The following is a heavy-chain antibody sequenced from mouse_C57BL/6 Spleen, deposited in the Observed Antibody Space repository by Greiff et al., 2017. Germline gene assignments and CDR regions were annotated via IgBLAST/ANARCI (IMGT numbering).Heavy chain of an antibody. V-gene: IGHV1-42*01. D-gene: IGHD1-1*01. CDR1: GYSFTGYY. CDR2: INPSTGGT. Sequence: EVQLQQSGPELVKPGASVKISCKASGYSFTGYYMNWVKQSPGKSLEWIGEINPSTGGTTYNQKFKGKATLTVAKASSTAYMQLNSLTSEDSAVYSCVRDGSSSWFAYWGQGTPLTVSA. J-gene: IGHJ3*01. CDR3: VRDGSSSWFAY.